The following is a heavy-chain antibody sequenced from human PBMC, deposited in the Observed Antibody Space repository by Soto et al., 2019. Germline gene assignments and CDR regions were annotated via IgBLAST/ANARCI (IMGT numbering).Heavy chain of an antibody. J-gene: IGHJ5*01. CDR1: GFTFTDAW. CDR2: IKSQVDGGTT. D-gene: IGHD6-6*01. V-gene: IGHV3-15*01. Sequence: EVQLVESGGGSVNPGGSVRLSCAASGFTFTDAWMNWVRQVPGEGLEWVGHIKSQVDGGTTDSAAALDGRVTISRDDSENMVYLQMNRLRTDDTAVYYCATGSARFDFWGLGTLVTVSS. CDR3: ATGSARFDF.